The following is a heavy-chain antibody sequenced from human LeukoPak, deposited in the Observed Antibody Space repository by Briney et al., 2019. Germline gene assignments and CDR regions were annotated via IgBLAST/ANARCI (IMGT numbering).Heavy chain of an antibody. CDR1: GYTFTSYG. V-gene: IGHV1-18*01. J-gene: IGHJ1*01. CDR2: ISAYNGNT. Sequence: ASVTVSCKASGYTFTSYGISWVRQAPGQGLEWMGWISAYNGNTNYAQKLQGRVTMTTDTSTSTAYMELRSLRSDDTAVYYCARDNLERRYSSSTSAYWSQGTLVTVP. CDR3: ARDNLERRYSSSTSAY. D-gene: IGHD6-6*01.